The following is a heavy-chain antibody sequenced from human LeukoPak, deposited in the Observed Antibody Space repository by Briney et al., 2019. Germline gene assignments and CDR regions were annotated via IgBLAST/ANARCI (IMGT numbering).Heavy chain of an antibody. CDR1: GGSFSGYY. CDR2: INHSGST. V-gene: IGHV4-34*01. Sequence: PSETLSLTCAVYGGSFSGYYWSWIRQPPGKGLEWIGEINHSGSTNYNPSLKSRVTISVDTSKNQFSLKLSSVTAADTAVYFCARESGSSGYLPFDYWGQGTLVTDSS. J-gene: IGHJ4*02. CDR3: ARESGSSGYLPFDY. D-gene: IGHD3-22*01.